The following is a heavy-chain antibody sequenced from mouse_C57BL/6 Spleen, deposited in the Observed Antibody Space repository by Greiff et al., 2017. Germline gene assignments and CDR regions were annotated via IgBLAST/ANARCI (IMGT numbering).Heavy chain of an antibody. D-gene: IGHD1-1*01. J-gene: IGHJ4*01. Sequence: QVQLQQSGAELMKPGASVKLSCKATGYTFTGYWIEWVKQRPGHGLEWIGEILPGSGSTNYNEKFKGKATFTADTSSNTAYMQLSSLTTEDSAIYYCARGMYYGSSYYYAMDYGGQGTSVTVSS. V-gene: IGHV1-9*01. CDR1: GYTFTGYW. CDR3: ARGMYYGSSYYYAMDY. CDR2: ILPGSGST.